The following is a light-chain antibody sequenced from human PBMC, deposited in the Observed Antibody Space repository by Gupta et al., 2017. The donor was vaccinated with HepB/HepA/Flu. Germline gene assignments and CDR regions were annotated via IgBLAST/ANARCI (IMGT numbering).Light chain of an antibody. Sequence: AIQLTQSPSSLSASVGDRVTITRRASQGIRSALAWYQQKPGKAPKLLIYDASSWESGVPSRFSGSGCGTDFALTISSRQQEDFAAYYFQQHNNYPQITFGGGTKVEIK. J-gene: IGKJ4*01. V-gene: IGKV1D-13*01. CDR2: DAS. CDR3: QQHNNYPQIT. CDR1: QGIRSA.